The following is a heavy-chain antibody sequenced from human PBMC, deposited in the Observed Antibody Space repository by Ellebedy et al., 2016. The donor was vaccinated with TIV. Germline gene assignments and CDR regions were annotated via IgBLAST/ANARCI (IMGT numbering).Heavy chain of an antibody. J-gene: IGHJ4*02. D-gene: IGHD5-18*01. CDR1: GFSFSSYA. Sequence: GESLKISCAASGFSFSSYAMSWVRQAPGKGLEWVSGIVGSGGSRYADSVKGRFTISRDNSKSTLDLQMSSLRAEETAVYYCAKDRTPGDGYWVFDFWGQGTVVTVST. V-gene: IGHV3-23*01. CDR2: IVGSGGSR. CDR3: AKDRTPGDGYWVFDF.